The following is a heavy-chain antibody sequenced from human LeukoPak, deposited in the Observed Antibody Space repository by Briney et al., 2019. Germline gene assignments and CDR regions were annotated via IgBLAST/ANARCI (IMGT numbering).Heavy chain of an antibody. CDR3: ARNIMGVVVFED. J-gene: IGHJ4*02. D-gene: IGHD3-16*02. V-gene: IGHV3-48*02. Sequence: PGGSLRLSCATSGFTFSTXXXXXVRQAXGXXXXXVSYIXSSSSIMHXXXSVXXXFTXXRDNAKNSLYLQMNSLRDEDTAVYYCARNIMGVVVFEDWGQGTLVTVSS. CDR2: IXSSSSIM. CDR1: GFTFSTXX.